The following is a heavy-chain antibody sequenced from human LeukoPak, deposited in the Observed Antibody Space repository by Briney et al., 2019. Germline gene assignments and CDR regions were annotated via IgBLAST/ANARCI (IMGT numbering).Heavy chain of an antibody. V-gene: IGHV3-11*04. Sequence: LSLTCAVYGGSFSGYYWSWIRQPPGKGLEWVSYISSSSSTIYYADSVKGRFTISRDNAKNSLYLQMNSLRDEDTAVYYCARAKIVGAGRQYYFDYWGQGTLVTVSS. J-gene: IGHJ4*02. CDR3: ARAKIVGAGRQYYFDY. D-gene: IGHD1-26*01. CDR2: ISSSSSTI. CDR1: GGSFSGYY.